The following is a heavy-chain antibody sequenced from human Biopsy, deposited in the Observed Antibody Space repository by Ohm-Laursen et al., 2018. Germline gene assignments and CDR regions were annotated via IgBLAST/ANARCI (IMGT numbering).Heavy chain of an antibody. V-gene: IGHV1-46*01. D-gene: IGHD5-24*01. CDR1: GNTFATYH. J-gene: IGHJ6*02. Sequence: SVKVSCNASGNTFATYHIHWVRQAPGQGLEWMGVISPSGATTSFSQKFQGRITVTRDTSTGTVYMDLNSLGSEDTAVYYCARAGVGSDGTDSYYYGMDVWGPGTTVTVSS. CDR3: ARAGVGSDGTDSYYYGMDV. CDR2: ISPSGATT.